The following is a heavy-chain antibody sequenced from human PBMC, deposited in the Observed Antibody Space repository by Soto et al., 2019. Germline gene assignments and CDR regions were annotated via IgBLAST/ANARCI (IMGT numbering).Heavy chain of an antibody. CDR2: IYHTGLT. CDR3: ARAAIRGVITLDY. Sequence: QVQLQESGPGLVKPSGTLSLTCDVSSDSISSYNWWSWVRQPPGKGLEWIGEIYHTGLTNYNPSLKSRVTISVDKSKNQLYLKLRSVTAADTAVYYCARAAIRGVITLDYWGQGTLVTVSS. J-gene: IGHJ4*02. CDR1: SDSISSYNW. D-gene: IGHD3-10*01. V-gene: IGHV4-4*02.